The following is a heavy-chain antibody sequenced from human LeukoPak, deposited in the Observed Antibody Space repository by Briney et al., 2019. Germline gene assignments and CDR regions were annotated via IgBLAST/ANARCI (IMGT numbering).Heavy chain of an antibody. CDR1: GGSFSGYY. V-gene: IGHV4-34*01. Sequence: SETLSLTCAVYGGSFSGYYWSWLRQPPGKGLEWIGEISHSGSTNYNPSLKSRVTISVDTSKNQFSLKLSSVTAADTAVYYCASLGRKSYCSSTSCYRYYYYYMDVWGKGTTVTVSS. CDR3: ASLGRKSYCSSTSCYRYYYYYMDV. CDR2: ISHSGST. J-gene: IGHJ6*03. D-gene: IGHD2-2*01.